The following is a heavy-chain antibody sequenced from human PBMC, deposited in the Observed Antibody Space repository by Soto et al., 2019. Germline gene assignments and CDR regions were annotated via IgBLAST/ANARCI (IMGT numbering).Heavy chain of an antibody. V-gene: IGHV3-30*18. CDR2: ISHDGTDK. CDR1: GFTFSSYG. J-gene: IGHJ6*02. CDR3: VKERYAQLWLEDYGMDV. Sequence: QVQLVESGGGVVQPGRSLRLSCAASGFTFSSYGIHWVRQAPGKGLEWVALISHDGTDKYYADSVKGRFTISRDNFKNTLYLQMSSLRPEDTAVYYYVKERYAQLWLEDYGMDVWGQGTTVTV. D-gene: IGHD5-18*01.